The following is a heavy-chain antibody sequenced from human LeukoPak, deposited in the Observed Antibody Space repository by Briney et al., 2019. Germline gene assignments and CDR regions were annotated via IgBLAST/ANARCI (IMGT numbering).Heavy chain of an antibody. CDR3: ARRTDSSGYYYGGSWFDP. D-gene: IGHD3-22*01. CDR1: GYSFTSYW. CDR2: IYPGDSDT. V-gene: IGHV5-51*01. J-gene: IGHJ5*02. Sequence: GESLKISCKGSGYSFTSYWIGWVRQMPGKGLEWMGIIYPGDSDTRYSPSFQGQVTISADKSISTAYLQWSSLKASDTAMYYCARRTDSSGYYYGGSWFDPWGQGTLVTVSS.